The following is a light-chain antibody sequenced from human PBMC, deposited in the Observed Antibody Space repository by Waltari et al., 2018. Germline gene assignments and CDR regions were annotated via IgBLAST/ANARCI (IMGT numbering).Light chain of an antibody. CDR3: QTGGHGTWV. V-gene: IGLV4-69*01. Sequence: QLVLTQSPSASASLGASVKLTCTLSSGHSSNVVAWLQQRPEKGPRYLMKVNSDGSHTKGDEIPDRFSGSSSGAERYLTISSLQSEDEADYFCQTGGHGTWVFGGGTKLTVL. CDR2: VNSDGSH. CDR1: SGHSSNV. J-gene: IGLJ3*02.